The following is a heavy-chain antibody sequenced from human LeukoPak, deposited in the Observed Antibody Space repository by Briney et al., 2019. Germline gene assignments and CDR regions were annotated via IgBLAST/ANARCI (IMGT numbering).Heavy chain of an antibody. J-gene: IGHJ3*02. D-gene: IGHD7-27*01. V-gene: IGHV3-74*01. CDR3: ARDIRAIWGSNAFDI. Sequence: GGSLRLSCTASGFAFSNYWMHWVRQAPGKGLVWVSRIDSDGSSTSYADSVKGRFTISRDNAKNTLYLQMNSLRAEDTAVYYCARDIRAIWGSNAFDIWGHGTMVTVSS. CDR1: GFAFSNYW. CDR2: IDSDGSST.